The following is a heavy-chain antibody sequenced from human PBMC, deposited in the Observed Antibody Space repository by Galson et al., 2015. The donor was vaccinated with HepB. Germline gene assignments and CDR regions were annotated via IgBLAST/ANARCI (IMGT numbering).Heavy chain of an antibody. CDR1: GYSFTSYW. V-gene: IGHV5-10-1*01. Sequence: QSGAEVKKPGESLRISCKGSGYSFTSYWISWVRQMPGKGLEWMGRIDPSDSYTNYSPSFQGHVTISADKSISTAYLQWSSLKASNTAMYYCARHQDIVVVPAAIRFPGYYYGMDVWGQGTTVTVSS. CDR2: IDPSDSYT. CDR3: ARHQDIVVVPAAIRFPGYYYGMDV. J-gene: IGHJ6*02. D-gene: IGHD2-2*02.